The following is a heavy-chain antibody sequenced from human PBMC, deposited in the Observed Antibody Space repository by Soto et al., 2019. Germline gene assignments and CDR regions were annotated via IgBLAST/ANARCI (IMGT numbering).Heavy chain of an antibody. Sequence: QVQLVQSGAEVKKPGASVKVSCKASGYTFTNYGITWVRQAPGQGLEWMGWISASKGNTNYAQKFQGRVTMTTDTSTSTAYMELRSLRSDDMAAYYCASRSGQLPYYFDYWGQGTQVTVSA. V-gene: IGHV1-18*03. CDR3: ASRSGQLPYYFDY. CDR2: ISASKGNT. CDR1: GYTFTNYG. D-gene: IGHD6-6*01. J-gene: IGHJ4*02.